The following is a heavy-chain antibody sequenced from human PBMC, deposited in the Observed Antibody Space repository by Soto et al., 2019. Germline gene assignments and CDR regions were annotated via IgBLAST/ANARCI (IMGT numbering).Heavy chain of an antibody. D-gene: IGHD1-26*01. J-gene: IGHJ4*02. V-gene: IGHV3-23*01. CDR1: GFTFTSYA. Sequence: VGSLRLSCAASGFTFTSYAMTWVRQGPGKGLEWVSSIGTTTGDLLYADSVKGRFTISRDNSRNTLYLQMNSLRTEDTAIYYCAKRSPSGTYYFDYGGQGTLVTVSS. CDR2: IGTTTGDL. CDR3: AKRSPSGTYYFDY.